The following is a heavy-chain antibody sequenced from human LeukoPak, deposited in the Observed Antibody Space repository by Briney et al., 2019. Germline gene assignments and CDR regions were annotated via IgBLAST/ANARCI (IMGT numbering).Heavy chain of an antibody. Sequence: ASVKVSCKASGYTFTSYDINWVRQATGQGLEWMEWMNPNSGNTGYAQKFQGRVTMTRSTSISTAYMELTSLRSEDTAVYYCARAGDSGQLDYWGQGTLVTVSS. D-gene: IGHD3-3*01. V-gene: IGHV1-8*01. CDR2: MNPNSGNT. J-gene: IGHJ4*02. CDR3: ARAGDSGQLDY. CDR1: GYTFTSYD.